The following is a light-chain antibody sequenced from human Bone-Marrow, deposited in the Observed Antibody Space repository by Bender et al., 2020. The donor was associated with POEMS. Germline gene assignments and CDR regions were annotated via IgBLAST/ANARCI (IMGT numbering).Light chain of an antibody. CDR1: DSDIDAYNH. CDR3: ASYRTGGHYV. V-gene: IGLV2-14*03. J-gene: IGLJ1*01. CDR2: AVS. Sequence: HSALTQPASVSASPGQSITISCTGTDSDIDAYNHASWYQQYAGKAPRLIIYAVSSRASGISDRFSGSKSGNTASLTISGLLADDEADYYCASYRTGGHYVFGSGTRVTVL.